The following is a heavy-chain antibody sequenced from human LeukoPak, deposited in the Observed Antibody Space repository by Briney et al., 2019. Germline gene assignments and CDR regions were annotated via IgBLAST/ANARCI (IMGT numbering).Heavy chain of an antibody. Sequence: GGSLRLSCAASGFTVSSNYMSWVRQAPGEGLEWVSVIYSGGSTYYADSVKGRFTISRDNSKNTLYLQMNSLRAEDTAVYYCARGYYYDSAFDIWGQGTMVTVSS. CDR1: GFTVSSNY. CDR3: ARGYYYDSAFDI. V-gene: IGHV3-66*01. D-gene: IGHD3-22*01. J-gene: IGHJ3*02. CDR2: IYSGGST.